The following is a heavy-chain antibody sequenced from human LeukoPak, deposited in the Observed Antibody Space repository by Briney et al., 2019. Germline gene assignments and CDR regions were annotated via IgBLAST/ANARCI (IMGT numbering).Heavy chain of an antibody. D-gene: IGHD6-19*01. Sequence: ESSETLSLTCTVSGGSISSYYWSWIRQPPGKGLEWIGYIYYSGSTNYNPSLKSRVTISVDTSKNQFSLKLSSVTAADTAVYYCARTGRDHSSGWSVADYWGQGTLVTVSS. CDR1: GGSISSYY. V-gene: IGHV4-59*08. J-gene: IGHJ4*02. CDR2: IYYSGST. CDR3: ARTGRDHSSGWSVADY.